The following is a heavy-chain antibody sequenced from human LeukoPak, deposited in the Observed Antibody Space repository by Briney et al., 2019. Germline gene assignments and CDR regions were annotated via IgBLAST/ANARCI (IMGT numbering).Heavy chain of an antibody. Sequence: GGSLRLSCTASGFTFGDYAMSWFRQAPGKGLEWVGFIRSKAYGGTTEYAASVKGRFTISRDDSKSIAYLQMNSLKTEDTAVYYCTREPLPSYSGSYSGFDYWGQGTLVTVSS. CDR3: TREPLPSYSGSYSGFDY. J-gene: IGHJ4*02. D-gene: IGHD1-26*01. CDR2: IRSKAYGGTT. CDR1: GFTFGDYA. V-gene: IGHV3-49*03.